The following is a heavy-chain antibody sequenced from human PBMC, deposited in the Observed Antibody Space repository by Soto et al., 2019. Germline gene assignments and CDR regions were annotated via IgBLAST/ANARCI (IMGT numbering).Heavy chain of an antibody. CDR1: GFTFSSYG. V-gene: IGHV3-30*18. Sequence: HVQLVESGGGVVQPGRSLRLSCAASGFTFSSYGMHWVRQAPGKGLEWVAVISYDGSNKYYADSVKGRFTISRDNSKNTLYLQMNSLRAEDTAVYYCAKDLVAAGDGMDVWGQGTTVTVSS. CDR2: ISYDGSNK. D-gene: IGHD6-13*01. CDR3: AKDLVAAGDGMDV. J-gene: IGHJ6*02.